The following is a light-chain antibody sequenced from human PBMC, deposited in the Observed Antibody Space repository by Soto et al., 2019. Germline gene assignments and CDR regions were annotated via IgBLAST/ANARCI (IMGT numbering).Light chain of an antibody. Sequence: EIVLTQSPATLSLSPGERSTLSCRASQSIGSYLAWYQQKPGQAPRLLIYDASNRATGIPARFSGSGSGTDFTLTISSLEPEDFAVFYCQQYGTSPPTFGQGTAVDIK. J-gene: IGKJ1*01. CDR2: DAS. CDR3: QQYGTSPPT. V-gene: IGKV3-11*01. CDR1: QSIGSY.